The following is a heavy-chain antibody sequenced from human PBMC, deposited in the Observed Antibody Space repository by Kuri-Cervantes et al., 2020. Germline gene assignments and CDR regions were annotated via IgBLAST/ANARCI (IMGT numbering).Heavy chain of an antibody. CDR1: GYTFTSYG. V-gene: IGHV1-69*06. CDR3: AKERDGTLDY. CDR2: IIPIFGTA. D-gene: IGHD5-24*01. J-gene: IGHJ4*02. Sequence: SVKVSCKASGYTFTSYGISWVRQAPGQGLEWMGGIIPIFGTANYAQKFQGRVTITADKSTSTAYMELSSLRAEDTAVYYCAKERDGTLDYWGQGTLVTVSS.